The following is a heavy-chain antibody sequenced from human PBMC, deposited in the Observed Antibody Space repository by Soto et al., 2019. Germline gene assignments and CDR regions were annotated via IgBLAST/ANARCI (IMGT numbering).Heavy chain of an antibody. CDR3: ARYSNNWFQTEGMDV. CDR2: IDTSGNT. D-gene: IGHD6-13*01. Sequence: PSETLCLTYTVSVDSITTYYGSWIRQPAGKGLEWIGRIDTSGNTNYNPSLKSRVTMSVDTSKKQFSLKLTSVTAADTAVYYCARYSNNWFQTEGMDVWGQGTTVTVSS. J-gene: IGHJ6*02. CDR1: VDSITTYY. V-gene: IGHV4-4*07.